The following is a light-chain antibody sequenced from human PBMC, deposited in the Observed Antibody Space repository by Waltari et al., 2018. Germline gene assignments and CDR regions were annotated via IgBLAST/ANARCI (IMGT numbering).Light chain of an antibody. V-gene: IGKV3-20*01. CDR3: QHYVRLPAT. Sequence: EIVLTQSPGTLSLSPGERATISCRASQSVCRSLAWYQQKPGQAPRLLIYGASSRATGIPDRFSGSGSGTDFSLTISRLEPEDVAVYYCQHYVRLPATFGQGTKVEIK. CDR2: GAS. J-gene: IGKJ1*01. CDR1: QSVCRS.